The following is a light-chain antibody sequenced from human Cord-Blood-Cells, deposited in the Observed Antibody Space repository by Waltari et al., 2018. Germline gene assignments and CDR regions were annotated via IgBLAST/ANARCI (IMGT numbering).Light chain of an antibody. CDR3: MQALQTPWT. Sequence: DIVMTQSPLSLPVTPGEPASISCRSSQSLLHSNGYNYLDWYLQKPGQSPQLLIYLGSNRASGVTDRLSGSGSGTDFTLKSSRVEADDVGVYYCMQALQTPWTFGQGTKVEIK. CDR1: QSLLHSNGYNY. V-gene: IGKV2-28*01. J-gene: IGKJ1*01. CDR2: LGS.